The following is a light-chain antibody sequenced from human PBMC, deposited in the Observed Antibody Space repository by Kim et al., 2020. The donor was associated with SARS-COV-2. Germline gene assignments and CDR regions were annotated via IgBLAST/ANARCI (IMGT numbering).Light chain of an antibody. CDR3: QQSYSSPRT. CDR1: QTISTF. CDR2: GAS. J-gene: IGKJ2*01. V-gene: IGKV1-39*01. Sequence: SASVGDSVTITCRASQTISTFLNWYQQKPGKAPKFLIYGASSLQSGVPSRFSGSGSGTDFTLTITSLQPEDFATYYCQQSYSSPRTFGHGTKLEI.